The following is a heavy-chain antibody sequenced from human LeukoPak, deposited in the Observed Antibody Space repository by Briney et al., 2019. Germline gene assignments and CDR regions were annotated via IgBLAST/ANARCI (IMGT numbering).Heavy chain of an antibody. D-gene: IGHD3-3*01. CDR2: IIPIFGTA. V-gene: IGHV1-69*13. CDR1: GGTFSSYA. CDR3: ARVRESYDFWSGPYYYYYGMDV. J-gene: IGHJ6*02. Sequence: ASVKVSCKASGGTFSSYAISWVRQAPGQGLEWMGGIIPIFGTANYAQKFQGRVTITADESTSTAYMELSSLRSEDTAVYYCARVRESYDFWSGPYYYYYGMDVWGQGTTVTVSS.